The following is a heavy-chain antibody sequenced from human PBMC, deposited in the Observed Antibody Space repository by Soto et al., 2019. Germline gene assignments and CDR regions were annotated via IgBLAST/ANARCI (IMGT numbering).Heavy chain of an antibody. D-gene: IGHD1-26*01. CDR1: GGSFSGYY. V-gene: IGHV4-34*01. Sequence: SETLSLTCAVYGGSFSGYYWSWIRQPPGKGLEWIGEINHSGSTNYNPSLKSRVTISVDTSKNQFSLKLSSVTAADTAVYYCARASGIPRGYYYGMDVWGQGTTVTVS. J-gene: IGHJ6*02. CDR2: INHSGST. CDR3: ARASGIPRGYYYGMDV.